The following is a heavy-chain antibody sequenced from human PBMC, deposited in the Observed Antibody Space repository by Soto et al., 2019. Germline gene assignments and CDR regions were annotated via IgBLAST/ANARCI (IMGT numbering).Heavy chain of an antibody. Sequence: SETLSLTCTVSGGSVSSSAHYWAWIRQSPGKGLEYIGCVYYTGNTYYYPSLKSRITISMDTSKNQFSLRLSSLTAADTAVYYCARQIASGSYYLDYWGQGTPVTV. V-gene: IGHV4-39*01. CDR3: ARQIASGSYYLDY. D-gene: IGHD3-10*01. J-gene: IGHJ4*02. CDR1: GGSVSSSAHY. CDR2: VYYTGNT.